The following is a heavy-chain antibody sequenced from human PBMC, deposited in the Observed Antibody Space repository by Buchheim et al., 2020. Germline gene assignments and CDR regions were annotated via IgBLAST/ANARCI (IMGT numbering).Heavy chain of an antibody. CDR1: GFTFSSYS. D-gene: IGHD1-7*01. V-gene: IGHV3-48*04. CDR3: ARDSGTTPNYYYYYGMDV. CDR2: ISSSSSTI. J-gene: IGHJ6*02. Sequence: EVQLVESGGGLVQPGGCLRLSCAASGFTFSSYSMNWVRQAPGKGLEWVSYISSSSSTIYYADSVKGRFTISRDNAKNSLNLQMNSLRAEDTAVYYCARDSGTTPNYYYYYGMDVWGQGTT.